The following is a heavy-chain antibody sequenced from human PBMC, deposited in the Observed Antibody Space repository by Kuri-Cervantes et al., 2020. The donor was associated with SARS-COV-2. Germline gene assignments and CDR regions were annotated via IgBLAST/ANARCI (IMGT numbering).Heavy chain of an antibody. CDR2: IIPILGIA. Sequence: SVKVSCKASGYTFTSYGMSWVRQAPGQGLEWMGGIIPILGIANYAQKFQGRVTITADKCTSTAYMELSSLRSEDTAVYYCARDLSPRGIQLRTFAFDIWGQGTMVTVSS. J-gene: IGHJ3*02. V-gene: IGHV1-69*10. CDR1: GYTFTSYG. D-gene: IGHD5-18*01. CDR3: ARDLSPRGIQLRTFAFDI.